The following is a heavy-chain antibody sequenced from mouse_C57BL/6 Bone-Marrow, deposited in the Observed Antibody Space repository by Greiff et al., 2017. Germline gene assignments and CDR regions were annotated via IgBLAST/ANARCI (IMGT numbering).Heavy chain of an antibody. D-gene: IGHD1-1*01. V-gene: IGHV5-2*01. J-gene: IGHJ4*01. CDR3: ASLTTNYAMYY. Sequence: VQVVESGGGLVQPGESLKLSCESNEYEFPSHDMSWVRKTPEKRLELVAAINSDGGSTYYPEPMERRFIISRDNTKKTLYLQISSLRSEDTALYYCASLTTNYAMYYWGQGTSVTVSS. CDR1: EYEFPSHD. CDR2: INSDGGST.